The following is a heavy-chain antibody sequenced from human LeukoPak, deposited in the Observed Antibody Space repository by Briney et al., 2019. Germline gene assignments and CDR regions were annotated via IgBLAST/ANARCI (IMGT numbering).Heavy chain of an antibody. V-gene: IGHV3-23*01. D-gene: IGHD3-22*01. CDR2: IGGSSSST. CDR1: GFTFSSYA. Sequence: QSGGSLRLSCAASGFTFSSYAMSWVRQAPGKGLEWVSAIGGSSSSTYYADSVKGRFTISRDNSKNTLYLQMNSLRAEDTAVYYCAKDGEYYYDSSGYYAWGQGTLVTVSS. J-gene: IGHJ5*02. CDR3: AKDGEYYYDSSGYYA.